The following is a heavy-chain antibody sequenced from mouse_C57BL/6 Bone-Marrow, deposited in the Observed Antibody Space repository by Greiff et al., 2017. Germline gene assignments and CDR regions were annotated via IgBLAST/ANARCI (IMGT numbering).Heavy chain of an antibody. J-gene: IGHJ2*01. CDR1: GFTFSSYA. CDR3: ARGLRSFDY. V-gene: IGHV5-4*01. CDR2: ISDGGSYT. Sequence: DVHLVESGGGLVKPGGSLKLSCAASGFTFSSYAMSWVRQTPEKRLEWVATISDGGSYTYYPDNVKGRFTISRDNAKNNLYLQMSHLKSEDTAMYYCARGLRSFDYWGQGTTLTVSS. D-gene: IGHD1-1*01.